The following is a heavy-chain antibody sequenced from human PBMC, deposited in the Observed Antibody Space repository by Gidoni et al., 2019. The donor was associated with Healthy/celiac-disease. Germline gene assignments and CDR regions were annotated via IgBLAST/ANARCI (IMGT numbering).Heavy chain of an antibody. Sequence: QVQLVESGGGVVQPGRSLRLSCAASGFTSCSYAMHWARQAPGKGLEWVAVISYDGSNKYYADSVKGRFTISRDNSKNTLYLQMNSLRAEDTAVYYCARVLPRYSYGYCDYWGQGTLVTVSS. CDR2: ISYDGSNK. V-gene: IGHV3-30-3*01. CDR3: ARVLPRYSYGYCDY. D-gene: IGHD5-18*01. J-gene: IGHJ4*02. CDR1: GFTSCSYA.